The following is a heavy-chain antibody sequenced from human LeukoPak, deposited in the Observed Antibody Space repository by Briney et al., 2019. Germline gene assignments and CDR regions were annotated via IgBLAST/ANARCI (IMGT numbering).Heavy chain of an antibody. CDR2: ISYSGSP. CDR1: GGSISNYY. D-gene: IGHD4-23*01. V-gene: IGHV4-59*08. Sequence: PSETRSLTCTVSGGSISNYYWSWTRQPPGKGLEWIGYISYSGSPNYNPSLKSRVSISIDTSKNQFSLELTSVTAADTALYFCARSPYYGSNSRGAFDVWGQGTVVPVSS. J-gene: IGHJ3*01. CDR3: ARSPYYGSNSRGAFDV.